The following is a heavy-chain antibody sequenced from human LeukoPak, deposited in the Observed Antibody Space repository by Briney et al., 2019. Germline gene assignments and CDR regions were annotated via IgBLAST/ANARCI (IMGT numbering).Heavy chain of an antibody. J-gene: IGHJ6*03. V-gene: IGHV3-30*04. CDR2: ISYDGNIK. D-gene: IGHD6-6*01. CDR1: GFTLSSHA. CDR3: ARAHLSSSSTGYMDV. Sequence: PGRSLRLSCAASGFTLSSHAIHWVRQAPGKGLEWVALISYDGNIKYYADSVKGRFTISRDNSKNTLSPQMNSLRPEDTAVYCCARAHLSSSSTGYMDVWGKGTTVTVSS.